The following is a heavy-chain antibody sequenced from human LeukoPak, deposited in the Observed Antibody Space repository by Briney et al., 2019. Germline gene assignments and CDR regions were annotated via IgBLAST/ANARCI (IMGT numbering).Heavy chain of an antibody. CDR3: ARVTMVRGVILFDY. CDR1: GYTFTSYA. Sequence: GASVKVSCKASGYTFTSYAMHWVRQAPGQRLEWMGWINAGNGNTKYSQKFQGRVTITRDTSASTAYMELSSLRSEDTAVYYGARVTMVRGVILFDYWGQGPLVTVSS. J-gene: IGHJ4*02. CDR2: INAGNGNT. V-gene: IGHV1-3*01. D-gene: IGHD3-10*01.